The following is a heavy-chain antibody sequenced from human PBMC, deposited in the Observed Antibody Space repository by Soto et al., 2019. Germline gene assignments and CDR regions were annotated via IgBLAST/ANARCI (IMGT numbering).Heavy chain of an antibody. D-gene: IGHD7-27*01. CDR1: GFSLSTSGVG. J-gene: IGHJ4*02. CDR2: IYWDDDK. V-gene: IGHV2-5*02. Sequence: SGPTLVNPTQTLTLTCTFSGFSLSTSGVGVGWIRQPPGKALEWLALIYWDDDKRYSPSLKSRLTITKDTSKNQVVLTMTNMDPVDTATYYCSLSLFSNWGSRGAFYYWGQRTLGVVSS. CDR3: SLSLFSNWGSRGAFYY.